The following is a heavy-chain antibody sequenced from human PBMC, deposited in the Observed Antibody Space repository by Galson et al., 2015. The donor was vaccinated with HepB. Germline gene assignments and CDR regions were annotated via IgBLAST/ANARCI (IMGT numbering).Heavy chain of an antibody. D-gene: IGHD6-19*01. CDR3: AKAGGWLGDYKLYGMDI. CDR1: GFTFHDFT. V-gene: IGHV3-43*01. CDR2: ITWDGDVT. Sequence: SLRLSCAASGFTFHDFTMHWVRQRPGKSLEWVSLITWDGDVTYSANSVKGRFTISRYNKRDSLFLQMNSLRSDDTALYYCAKAGGWLGDYKLYGMDIWGQGTTVTVSS. J-gene: IGHJ6*02.